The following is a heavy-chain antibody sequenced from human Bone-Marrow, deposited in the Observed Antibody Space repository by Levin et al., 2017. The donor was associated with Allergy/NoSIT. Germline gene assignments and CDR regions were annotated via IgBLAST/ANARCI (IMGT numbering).Heavy chain of an antibody. CDR2: IKEDGTKK. CDR1: GFTFNNHW. CDR3: VRVLGDSGWSRGPFDI. J-gene: IGHJ3*02. D-gene: IGHD6-19*01. V-gene: IGHV3-7*02. Sequence: GESLKISCAASGFTFNNHWMSWVRQAPGRGPEWVANIKEDGTKKYYSDSVKDRFSISRDNTDNSLYLDMDNLRTDDTAVYYCVRVLGDSGWSRGPFDIWGQGTVVTVSS.